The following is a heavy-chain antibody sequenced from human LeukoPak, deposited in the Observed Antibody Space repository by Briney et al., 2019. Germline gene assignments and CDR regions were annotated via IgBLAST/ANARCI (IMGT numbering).Heavy chain of an antibody. CDR3: ARRGIAAAGTVAFDI. CDR2: IYYSGST. CDR1: GGSISSSSYY. Sequence: SETLSLTCTVSGGSISSSSYYWGWIRQPPGKGREWIGSIYYSGSTYYNPSLKSRVTISVDTSKNQFSLKLSSVTAADTAVYYCARRGIAAAGTVAFDIWGQGTMVTVSP. J-gene: IGHJ3*02. V-gene: IGHV4-39*01. D-gene: IGHD6-13*01.